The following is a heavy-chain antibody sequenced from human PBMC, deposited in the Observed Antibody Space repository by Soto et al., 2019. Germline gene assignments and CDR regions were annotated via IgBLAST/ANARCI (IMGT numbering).Heavy chain of an antibody. D-gene: IGHD3-10*01. CDR1: GGTFSSYT. CDR3: AFHNMVRGVITVTTYYYYGMDV. V-gene: IGHV1-69*06. CDR2: IIPLFATP. Sequence: SVKVSCKASGGTFSSYTISWVRQAPGQGLEWMGGIIPLFATPNYAQKFQGRVTITADKSTSTAYMELSSLRSEDTAVYYCAFHNMVRGVITVTTYYYYGMDVWGQGTTVTVSS. J-gene: IGHJ6*02.